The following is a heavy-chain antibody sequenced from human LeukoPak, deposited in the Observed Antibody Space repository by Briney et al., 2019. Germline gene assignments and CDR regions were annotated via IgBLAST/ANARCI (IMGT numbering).Heavy chain of an antibody. J-gene: IGHJ4*02. CDR2: ISSSSSYI. CDR1: GFTFSSYS. D-gene: IGHD4-17*01. V-gene: IGHV3-21*01. CDR3: ARNYGDPTFDY. Sequence: GGSLRLSCAASGFTFSSYSMNWVRQAPGKGLEWVSSISSSSSYIYYAGSVKGRFTISRDNAKHSLYLQMNSLRAEDTAVYYCARNYGDPTFDYWGQGTLVTVSS.